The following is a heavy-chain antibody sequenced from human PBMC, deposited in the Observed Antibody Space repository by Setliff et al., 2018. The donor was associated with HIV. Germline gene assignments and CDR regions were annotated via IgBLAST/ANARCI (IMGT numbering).Heavy chain of an antibody. Sequence: SETLSLTCAVYGGSFSGYYWSWIRHSPGKGLEWIGIIFPGGATNYDPSLTSRVTISVDTSKNHLFLKLTSVTTADTAVYFCAKSSPSIGYITDCWGQGAPVTV. V-gene: IGHV4-59*01. CDR2: IFPGGAT. CDR3: AKSSPSIGYITDC. CDR1: GGSFSGYY. J-gene: IGHJ4*02. D-gene: IGHD5-12*01.